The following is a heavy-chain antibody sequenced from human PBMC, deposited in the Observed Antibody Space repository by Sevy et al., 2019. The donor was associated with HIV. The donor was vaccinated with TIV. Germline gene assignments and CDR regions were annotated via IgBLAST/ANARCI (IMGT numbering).Heavy chain of an antibody. D-gene: IGHD4-17*01. J-gene: IGHJ3*02. Sequence: GGSLRLSCAASGFTFSSYAMHWVRQAPGKGLEWVAVISYDGSNKYYADSVKGRFTISRDNSKNTLYLQMNSLRAEDTAVYYCARDAGNGDYGCYAFDIWGQGTMVTVSS. CDR3: ARDAGNGDYGCYAFDI. CDR1: GFTFSSYA. CDR2: ISYDGSNK. V-gene: IGHV3-30-3*01.